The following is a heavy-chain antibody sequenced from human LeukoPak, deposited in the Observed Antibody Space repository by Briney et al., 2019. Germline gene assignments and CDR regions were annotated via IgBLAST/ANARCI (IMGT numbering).Heavy chain of an antibody. D-gene: IGHD2-2*02. CDR1: GGSFSGYY. CDR3: ARGWGRYQLLYRLDRWFDP. CDR2: INHSGST. J-gene: IGHJ5*02. V-gene: IGHV4-34*01. Sequence: PSETLSLTCAVYGGSFSGYYWSWIRQPPGKGLEWIGEINHSGSTNYNPSLKSRVTISIDTSKNQFSLKLSSVTAADTAVYYCARGWGRYQLLYRLDRWFDPWGQGTLVTVSS.